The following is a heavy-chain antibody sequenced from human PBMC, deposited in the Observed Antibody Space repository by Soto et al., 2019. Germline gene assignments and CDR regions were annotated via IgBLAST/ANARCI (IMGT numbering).Heavy chain of an antibody. CDR2: ISSSSNYI. CDR1: GFTFSTYT. J-gene: IGHJ4*02. Sequence: EVQLVESGGGLVKPGGSLRLSCAASGFTFSTYTMTWVRQAPGKGLEWVSSISSSSNYIYYADSLKGRFTISRDIAKNSLYLQMNSLRAEYTAVYYCAREPNWNEGALPIDYWGQGTLVTVSS. D-gene: IGHD1-20*01. V-gene: IGHV3-21*01. CDR3: AREPNWNEGALPIDY.